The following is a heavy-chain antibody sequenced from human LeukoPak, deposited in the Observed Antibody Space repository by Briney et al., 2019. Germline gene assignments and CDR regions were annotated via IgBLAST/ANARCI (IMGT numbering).Heavy chain of an antibody. CDR3: VVWGEDRSGHRFDF. J-gene: IGHJ4*02. Sequence: GGSLRLSCAAPGFTFDYYWMHWVRQAPGKGLMWVSRINTDGSNTHYADSVKGRFTISRDNAKNTLYLQMNGLRVEDTAVYYCVVWGEDRSGHRFDFWGQGTLVTVSS. D-gene: IGHD3-22*01. CDR2: INTDGSNT. CDR1: GFTFDYYW. V-gene: IGHV3-74*01.